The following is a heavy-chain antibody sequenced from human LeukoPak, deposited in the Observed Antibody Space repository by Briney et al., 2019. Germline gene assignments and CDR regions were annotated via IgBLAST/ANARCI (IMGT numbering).Heavy chain of an antibody. J-gene: IGHJ4*02. CDR2: IYYSGST. V-gene: IGHV4-59*01. CDR3: AREHCSSTCYYDY. Sequence: PSETLSLTCTVSGGSNSSYYWSWIRQPPAKGLEGIMYIYYSGSTNYNPSLKSRLTISIDTSKSQFSLKLSSVTAADTAVYYCAREHCSSTCYYDYWGQGTLVTVSS. D-gene: IGHD2-2*01. CDR1: GGSNSSYY.